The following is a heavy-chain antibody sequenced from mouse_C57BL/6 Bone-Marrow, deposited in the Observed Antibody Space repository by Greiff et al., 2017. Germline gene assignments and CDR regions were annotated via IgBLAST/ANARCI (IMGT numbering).Heavy chain of an antibody. CDR3: AREGSYWYFDV. CDR1: GFTFSSYA. V-gene: IGHV5-4*01. J-gene: IGHJ1*03. CDR2: ISDGGSYT. Sequence: EVHLVESGGGLVKPGGSLKLSCAASGFTFSSYAMSWVRQTPEKRLEWVATISDGGSYTYYPDNVKGRFTLSRDNAKNNLYLQMSHLKSEDTAMYYCAREGSYWYFDVWGTGTTGTVSS.